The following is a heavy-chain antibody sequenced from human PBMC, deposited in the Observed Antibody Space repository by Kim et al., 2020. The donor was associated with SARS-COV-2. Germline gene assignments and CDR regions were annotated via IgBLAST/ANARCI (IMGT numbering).Heavy chain of an antibody. CDR3: AKVVWRSTAYGSGYSHFDY. CDR2: ISGSGEIT. CDR1: GFTFRSYG. Sequence: GGSLRLSCAASGFTFRSYGMTWVRQAPGKGLEWVSAISGSGEITYYADSVKGRFTISRDNSKNTLNLQMDSLRAEDTAVYYCAKVVWRSTAYGSGYSHFDYWGQGTLVTVSA. V-gene: IGHV3-23*01. D-gene: IGHD3-22*01. J-gene: IGHJ4*02.